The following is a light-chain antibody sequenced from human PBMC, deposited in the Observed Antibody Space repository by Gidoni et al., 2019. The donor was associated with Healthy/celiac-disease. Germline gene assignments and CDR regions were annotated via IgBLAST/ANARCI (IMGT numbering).Light chain of an antibody. CDR2: DAA. V-gene: IGKV3-11*01. CDR3: QQRSNWPLT. Sequence: EIVLTQSPATLSLSPGERATLSCRASQSVSSYLALYQQKPGQAPRLLIYDAANRATGIPARFSCSGSGTDFTLTISSLEPEDFAVYYCQQRSNWPLTFGGGTKVEIK. CDR1: QSVSSY. J-gene: IGKJ4*01.